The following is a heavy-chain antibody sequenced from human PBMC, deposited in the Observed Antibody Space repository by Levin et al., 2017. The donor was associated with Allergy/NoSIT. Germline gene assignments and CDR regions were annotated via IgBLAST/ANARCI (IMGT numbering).Heavy chain of an antibody. CDR2: ISSSSSTI. CDR1: GFTFSSYS. J-gene: IGHJ4*02. D-gene: IGHD3-3*01. Sequence: PGGSLRLSCAASGFTFSSYSMNWVRQAPGKGLEWVSYISSSSSTIYYADSVKGRFTIFRDNAKNSLYLQMNSLRDEDTAVYYCARIFGVAPRGPRGIDYWGQGTLVTVSS. CDR3: ARIFGVAPRGPRGIDY. V-gene: IGHV3-48*02.